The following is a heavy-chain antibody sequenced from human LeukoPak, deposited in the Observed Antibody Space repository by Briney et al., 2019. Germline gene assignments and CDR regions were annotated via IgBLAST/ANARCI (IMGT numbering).Heavy chain of an antibody. D-gene: IGHD1-26*01. Sequence: GSVTVSCKASGYTFIDYYMHWVRQAPGQGLEWIGWISPNSGGTKYVEKFQGRVTMPRHTSITTVYMGLSGLSFDDTAVYYCARGGGRYSVDYWGQGTLVIVSS. J-gene: IGHJ4*02. V-gene: IGHV1-2*02. CDR2: ISPNSGGT. CDR3: ARGGGRYSVDY. CDR1: GYTFIDYY.